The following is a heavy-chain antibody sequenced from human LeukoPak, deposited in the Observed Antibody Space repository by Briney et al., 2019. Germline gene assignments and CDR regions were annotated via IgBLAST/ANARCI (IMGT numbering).Heavy chain of an antibody. D-gene: IGHD5-12*01. Sequence: GGSLRLSCGASGFTFTTHWIHWVRQAPGKGLVWVSRIKPDGSDTNYADSVKGRYTISRDNAKNTVYLQMNSLRAEDTAVYYCARGKYGGYFIDYWGQGTLVTVSS. CDR1: GFTFTTHW. J-gene: IGHJ4*02. CDR2: IKPDGSDT. CDR3: ARGKYGGYFIDY. V-gene: IGHV3-74*01.